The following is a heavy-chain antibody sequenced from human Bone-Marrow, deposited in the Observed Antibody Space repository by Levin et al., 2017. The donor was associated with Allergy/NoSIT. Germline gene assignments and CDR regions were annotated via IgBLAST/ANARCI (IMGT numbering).Heavy chain of an antibody. CDR2: VIPVLSIT. CDR3: ASSPSRHFAGEVHYYFDY. V-gene: IGHV1-69*04. J-gene: IGHJ4*02. Sequence: GGSLRLSCKTSGGTVDNFAFSWVRQAPGQGLEWMGRVIPVLSITNYAHKFQGRATITADKSTNTAYMELRSLRSDDTAVYYCASSPSRHFAGEVHYYFDYWGQGTLVTVSS. CDR1: GGTVDNFA. D-gene: IGHD3-16*01.